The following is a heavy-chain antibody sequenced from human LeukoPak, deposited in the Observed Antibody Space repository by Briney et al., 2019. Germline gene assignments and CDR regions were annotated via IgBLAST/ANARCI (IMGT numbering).Heavy chain of an antibody. CDR1: GGSFSGYY. D-gene: IGHD4-23*01. Sequence: SETLSLTCAVYGGSFSGYYWSWIRQPPGKGLEWSGEINHSGSTNYNPSLKSRVTISVDTSKNQFSLKLSSVTAADTAVYYCARFGLGDYGGNLDYYYYGMDVWGQGTTVTVSS. CDR3: ARFGLGDYGGNLDYYYYGMDV. J-gene: IGHJ6*02. V-gene: IGHV4-34*01. CDR2: INHSGST.